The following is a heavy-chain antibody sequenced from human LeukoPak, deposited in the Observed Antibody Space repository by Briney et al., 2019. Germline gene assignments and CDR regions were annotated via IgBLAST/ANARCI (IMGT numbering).Heavy chain of an antibody. CDR2: ISAYNGNT. CDR3: ARVIGYYDFWSGLSPNYYYMDV. Sequence: ASVKVSCKASGYTFTNYGISWVRQAPGQGLEWMGWISAYNGNTNYAQKLQGGVTMTTDTSTSTAYMELRSLRSDDTAVYYCARVIGYYDFWSGLSPNYYYMDVWGKGTTVTVSS. CDR1: GYTFTNYG. V-gene: IGHV1-18*01. D-gene: IGHD3-3*01. J-gene: IGHJ6*03.